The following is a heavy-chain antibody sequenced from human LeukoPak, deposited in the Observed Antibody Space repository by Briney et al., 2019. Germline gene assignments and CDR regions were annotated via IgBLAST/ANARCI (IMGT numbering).Heavy chain of an antibody. CDR1: GGSISSGGYY. CDR3: ARVADYYDSSGHSLGFDY. Sequence: PSETLSLTCTVSGGSISSGGYYWSWIRQPPGKGLEWIGYIYHNGSTYYNPSLKSRVTISVDRSKNQFSLKLSSVTAADTAVYYCARVADYYDSSGHSLGFDYWGQGTLVTVSS. V-gene: IGHV4-30-2*01. D-gene: IGHD3-22*01. CDR2: IYHNGST. J-gene: IGHJ4*02.